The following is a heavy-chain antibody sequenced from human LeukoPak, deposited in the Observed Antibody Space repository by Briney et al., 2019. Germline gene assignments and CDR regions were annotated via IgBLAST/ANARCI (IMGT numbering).Heavy chain of an antibody. CDR3: ARTMVRGVAHFDY. CDR1: GGSISSGGYY. Sequence: PSETLSLTCTVSGGSISSGGYYWSWIRQHPGKGLEWIGYIYYSGSTYYNPSLKSRVTISVDTSKNQFSLKLSSVTAADTAVYYCARTMVRGVAHFDYWGQGTLVTVSS. CDR2: IYYSGST. V-gene: IGHV4-31*03. D-gene: IGHD3-10*01. J-gene: IGHJ4*02.